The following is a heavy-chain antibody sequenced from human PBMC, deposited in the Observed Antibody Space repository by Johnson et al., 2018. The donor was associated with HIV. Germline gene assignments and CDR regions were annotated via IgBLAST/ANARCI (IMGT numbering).Heavy chain of an antibody. CDR3: AKDRGSYYFYAFDI. V-gene: IGHV3-30*02. Sequence: VQLVESGGGLVKPGGSLRLSCAASGFIFSDYYMSWIRQAPGKGLEWVAFTRYDGSNKYYADSVKGRFTISRDNSKNTLYLQMNSLRAEDTAVYYCAKDRGSYYFYAFDIWGQGTMVTVSS. J-gene: IGHJ3*02. CDR2: TRYDGSNK. CDR1: GFIFSDYY. D-gene: IGHD1-26*01.